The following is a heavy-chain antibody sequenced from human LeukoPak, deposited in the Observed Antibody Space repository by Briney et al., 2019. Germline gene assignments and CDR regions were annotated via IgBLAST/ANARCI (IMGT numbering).Heavy chain of an antibody. CDR2: IIPIFGSA. CDR3: ASGLYCRGDCFGANAFDI. J-gene: IGHJ3*02. Sequence: ASVKVSCKAFGGTFISYAISWVRQAPGQGLEWMGGIIPIFGSANYAQKFQGRVTITADESTSTAYMELSSLRSEDTAVYYCASGLYCRGDCFGANAFDIWGQGTMVTVSS. CDR1: GGTFISYA. V-gene: IGHV1-69*13. D-gene: IGHD2-21*02.